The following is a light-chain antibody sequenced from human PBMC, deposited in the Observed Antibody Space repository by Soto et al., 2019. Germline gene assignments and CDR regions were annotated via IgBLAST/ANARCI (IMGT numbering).Light chain of an antibody. V-gene: IGLV4-69*01. CDR2: LNNDGSH. CDR3: QTWGTGFQV. CDR1: SGHSSYA. Sequence: QPVLTQSPSASASLGASVKLTCTLSSGHSSYAIAWHQKQPGKGPRYLMDLNNDGSHSTGDGIPDRFSVSSSGAERYLIISGLQSEDQADYYCQTWGTGFQVFGGGTKLTVL. J-gene: IGLJ2*01.